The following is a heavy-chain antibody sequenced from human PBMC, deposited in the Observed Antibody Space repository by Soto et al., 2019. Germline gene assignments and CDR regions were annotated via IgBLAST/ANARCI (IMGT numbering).Heavy chain of an antibody. CDR1: GFTFSSYA. V-gene: IGHV3-23*01. CDR3: ANCIAARPRPTNYYYGMDV. Sequence: GGSLRLSCAASGFTFSSYAMSWVRQAPGKGLEWVSAISGSGGSTYYADSVKGRFTISRDNSKNTLYLQMNSLRAEDTAVYYCANCIAARPRPTNYYYGMDVWGQGTTVTVSS. D-gene: IGHD6-6*01. CDR2: ISGSGGST. J-gene: IGHJ6*02.